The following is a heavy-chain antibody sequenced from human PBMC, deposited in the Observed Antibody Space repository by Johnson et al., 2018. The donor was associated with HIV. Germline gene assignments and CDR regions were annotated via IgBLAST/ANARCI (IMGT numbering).Heavy chain of an antibody. Sequence: QVQLVESGGGVVQPGGSLRLSCAASGFTFSSYGMHWVRQAPGKGLEWVSGISWNSGTIGYADSVKGRFTISRDNFKNTLYLQMNSLRAEDTAVYYCARVTRQLYAFDIWGQGTMVTVSS. D-gene: IGHD3-3*01. CDR3: ARVTRQLYAFDI. J-gene: IGHJ3*02. V-gene: IGHV3-NL1*01. CDR2: ISWNSGTI. CDR1: GFTFSSYG.